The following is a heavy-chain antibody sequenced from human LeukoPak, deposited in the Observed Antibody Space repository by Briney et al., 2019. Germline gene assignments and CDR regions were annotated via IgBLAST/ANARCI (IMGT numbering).Heavy chain of an antibody. CDR1: GGSISSYY. D-gene: IGHD2-15*01. Sequence: SETLSLTCTVSGGSISSYYWSWIRQPPGKGLEWIGYIYYSGSTNYNPSLKSRVTISVDTSKNQFSLKLSSVTAADTAVYYCARIALDCSGGSCYSGSYFDYWGQGTLVTVSS. CDR2: IYYSGST. V-gene: IGHV4-59*01. J-gene: IGHJ4*02. CDR3: ARIALDCSGGSCYSGSYFDY.